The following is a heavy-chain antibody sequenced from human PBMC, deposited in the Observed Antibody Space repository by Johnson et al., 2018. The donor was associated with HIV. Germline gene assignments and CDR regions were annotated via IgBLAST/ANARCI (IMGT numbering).Heavy chain of an antibody. V-gene: IGHV3-30*04. CDR2: ISYDGSNK. D-gene: IGHD6-13*01. CDR1: GFTFSSYA. J-gene: IGHJ3*02. CDR3: ARARDRSSSRDAFDI. Sequence: QVQLVESGGGVVQPGRSLRLSCAASGFTFSSYAMHWVRQAPGKGLEWVAVISYDGSNKYYADSVKGRFTISRDNSKNTLYLQMNSLRAEETAVYYCARARDRSSSRDAFDIWGQGTMVTVSS.